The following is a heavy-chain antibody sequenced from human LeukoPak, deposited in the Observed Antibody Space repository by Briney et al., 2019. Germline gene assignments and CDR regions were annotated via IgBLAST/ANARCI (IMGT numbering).Heavy chain of an antibody. CDR2: INPNSGGT. V-gene: IGHV1-2*02. CDR1: GYTFTGYY. Sequence: ASVKVSCKASGYTFTGYYMHWVRQAPGQGLEWMGWINPNSGGTNYAQKFQGRVTMTRDTSISTAYTELSRLRSDDTAVYYCARDDEVHYGDYLDYWGQGTLVTVSS. J-gene: IGHJ4*02. CDR3: ARDDEVHYGDYLDY. D-gene: IGHD4-17*01.